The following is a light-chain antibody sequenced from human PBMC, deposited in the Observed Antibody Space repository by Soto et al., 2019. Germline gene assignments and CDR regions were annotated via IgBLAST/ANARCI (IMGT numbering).Light chain of an antibody. J-gene: IGKJ1*01. CDR1: QTININY. V-gene: IGKV3-20*01. CDR3: QQYNTSLRT. Sequence: EVVLTQSPGTLSLSPGERATLSCRASQTININYLAWYQQKPGQAPRLLMSGASNRATGIPDRFSGSGSGTDFTLTINRLEPEDFAMYYCQQYNTSLRTFGQGTKVEVK. CDR2: GAS.